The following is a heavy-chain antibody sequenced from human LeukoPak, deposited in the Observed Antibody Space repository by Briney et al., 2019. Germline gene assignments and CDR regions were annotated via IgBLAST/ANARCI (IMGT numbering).Heavy chain of an antibody. CDR3: AKRGGTTVTTSNFHMDV. CDR2: IDTDGGDT. Sequence: GGSLRLSCATSGFSFISYWMHWVRQTPGKRLVWVSYIDTDGGDTNYADSVKGRFTISRDNSKDTLYLQMNSLRAEDTAVYYCAKRGGTTVTTSNFHMDVWGKGTTVTVSS. D-gene: IGHD4-17*01. V-gene: IGHV3-74*01. CDR1: GFSFISYW. J-gene: IGHJ6*03.